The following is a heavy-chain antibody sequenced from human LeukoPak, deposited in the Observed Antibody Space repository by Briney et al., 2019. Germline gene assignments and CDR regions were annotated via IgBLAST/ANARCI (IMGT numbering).Heavy chain of an antibody. D-gene: IGHD4-23*01. Sequence: GGSLRLSCTVSGFTVSSNSMSWVRQAPGKGLEWVSFIYSDNTHYSDSVKGRFTISRDNSKNTLYLQMNSLRAEDTAVYYCAKDPTAVVTDYFDYWGQGTLVTVSS. CDR3: AKDPTAVVTDYFDY. V-gene: IGHV3-53*01. CDR2: IYSDNT. J-gene: IGHJ4*02. CDR1: GFTVSSNS.